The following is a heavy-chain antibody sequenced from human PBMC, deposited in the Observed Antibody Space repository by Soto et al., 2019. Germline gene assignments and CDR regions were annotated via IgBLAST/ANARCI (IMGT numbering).Heavy chain of an antibody. CDR1: GFSFSTYS. D-gene: IGHD6-13*01. Sequence: EVQLVETGGGLVQPGGSLRLSCAASGFSFSTYSMNWVRQAPGKGLDWVSYISSRSYTIYYINSVKCRFTISRDNAKSSLYLKVSSLSDGNTAVYYCARGGSSSDNGMDVWGQGTTVTVSS. J-gene: IGHJ6*02. V-gene: IGHV3-48*02. CDR2: ISSRSYTI. CDR3: ARGGSSSDNGMDV.